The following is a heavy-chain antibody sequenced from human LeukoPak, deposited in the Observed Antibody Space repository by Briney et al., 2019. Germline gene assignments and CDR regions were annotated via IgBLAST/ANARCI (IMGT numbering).Heavy chain of an antibody. CDR3: ARGSIVGATFDYFDY. V-gene: IGHV4-59*01. CDR2: IYYTGRT. CDR1: GGSISSYY. Sequence: SETLSLNCTVSGGSISSYYWSWMRQPPGKGLEWIGYIYYTGRTDYNPSLKSRVSISVDTSKNHFSLKLSSVTAADTAVYYCARGSIVGATFDYFDYWGQGTLVTVSS. D-gene: IGHD1-26*01. J-gene: IGHJ4*02.